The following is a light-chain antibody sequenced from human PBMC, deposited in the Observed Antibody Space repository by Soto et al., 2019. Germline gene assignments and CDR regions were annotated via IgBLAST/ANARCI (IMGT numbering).Light chain of an antibody. CDR1: SGSIASNY. V-gene: IGLV6-57*01. J-gene: IGLJ3*02. CDR2: EDN. CDR3: QSYDATNQV. Sequence: NFMLTQPHSVSESPGTTVIISFTRSSGSIASNYVQWYQQRPGSSPTTVIYEDNQRPSGVPDRFSGSIDSSSNSASLTISGLETEDEADYFCQSYDATNQVFGGGTKLTVL.